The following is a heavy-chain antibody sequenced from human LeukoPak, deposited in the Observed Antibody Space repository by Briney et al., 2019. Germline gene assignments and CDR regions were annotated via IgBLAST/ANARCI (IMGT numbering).Heavy chain of an antibody. V-gene: IGHV3-23*01. CDR3: AKAGAVVVVAAKYFDY. CDR2: ISGSGGST. Sequence: GGSLRLSCAASGFTFSSYAMSWVRQAPGKGLEWVSAISGSGGSTYYADSVKGRFTISRDNSKNTLYLQMNSLRAEDTAVYYCAKAGAVVVVAAKYFDYWGQGTLLTVSS. D-gene: IGHD2-15*01. CDR1: GFTFSSYA. J-gene: IGHJ4*02.